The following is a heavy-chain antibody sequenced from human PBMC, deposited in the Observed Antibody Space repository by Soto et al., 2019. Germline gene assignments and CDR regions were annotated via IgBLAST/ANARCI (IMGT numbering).Heavy chain of an antibody. V-gene: IGHV4-59*08. CDR2: IYYSGST. Sequence: QVQLQESGPGLVKPSETLSLTCTVSGGSISSYYWSWIRQHPGKGLEWIGYIYYSGSTNYNPSLKSRVTISVDTSENQFSLMLRSVPAADTAVYYCARRWGDYFDYWGQGTLVTVSS. CDR3: ARRWGDYFDY. D-gene: IGHD3-16*01. CDR1: GGSISSYY. J-gene: IGHJ4*02.